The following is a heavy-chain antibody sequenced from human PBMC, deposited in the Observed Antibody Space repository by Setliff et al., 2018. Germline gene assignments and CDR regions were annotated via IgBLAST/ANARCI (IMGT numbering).Heavy chain of an antibody. Sequence: GESLKISCKGSGYRFTNSWIGWVRQMPGKGLEWMGIIHPGDSDIRYGPSFQGQVTISADKSINTAYLQWVGLKASDTAMYYCAVLQVPLAAPAHFEFWGQGTPVTVSS. D-gene: IGHD3-10*01. CDR3: AVLQVPLAAPAHFEF. V-gene: IGHV5-51*01. CDR2: IHPGDSDI. J-gene: IGHJ4*02. CDR1: GYRFTNSW.